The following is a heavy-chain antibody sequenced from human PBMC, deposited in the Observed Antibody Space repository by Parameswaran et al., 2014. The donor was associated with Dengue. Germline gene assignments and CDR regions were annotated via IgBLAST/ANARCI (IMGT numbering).Heavy chain of an antibody. J-gene: IGHJ4*02. V-gene: IGHV1-69*01. CDR2: IIPIFGTA. D-gene: IGHD3-3*01. Sequence: VRQAPGQGLEWMGGIIPIFGTANYAQKFQGRVTITADESTSTAYMELSSLRSEDTAVYYCARCRRGYDFWSGYLLWGQGTLVTVSS. CDR3: ARCRRGYDFWSGYLL.